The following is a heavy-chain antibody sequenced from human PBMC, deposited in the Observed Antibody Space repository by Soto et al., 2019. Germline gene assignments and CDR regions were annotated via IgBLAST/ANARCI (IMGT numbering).Heavy chain of an antibody. Sequence: PPQTLSLTPAIPGDCASSCSASWNWTRQSPSGGLEWLGMTYYRSKVFRDYAESVKRRIPINPDTSKNQFSLQLKSVTPEDTAVYYCVRDRDSSSGWFDPWGQGTPVTVS. V-gene: IGHV6-1*01. D-gene: IGHD3-22*01. CDR2: TYYRSKVFR. CDR1: GDCASSCSAS. CDR3: VRDRDSSSGWFDP. J-gene: IGHJ5*02.